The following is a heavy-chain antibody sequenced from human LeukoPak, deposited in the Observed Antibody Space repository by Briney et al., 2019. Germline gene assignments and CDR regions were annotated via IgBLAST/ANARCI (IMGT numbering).Heavy chain of an antibody. CDR3: ARETYCTSTTCPIGDHFDY. CDR1: GFTFSSYS. V-gene: IGHV3-21*01. J-gene: IGHJ4*02. CDR2: ISSSSNYI. D-gene: IGHD2-2*01. Sequence: GGSLRLSCAASGFTFSSYSMNWVRQAPGKGLEWVSSISSSSNYIYYVDSLKGRFTISRDNAKNSLYLQMNSLRAEDTAVYYCARETYCTSTTCPIGDHFDYWGQGTLVTVSS.